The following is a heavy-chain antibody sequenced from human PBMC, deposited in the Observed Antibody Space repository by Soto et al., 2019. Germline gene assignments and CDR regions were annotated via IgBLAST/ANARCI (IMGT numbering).Heavy chain of an antibody. Sequence: QVQVVESGGGVVQPGRSLRLSCAASGFTFSRFGMHWVRQAPGKGLEWVAVIWHDGKEKYYADSVKGRFTISRDNSKNTVYLEMNSLRDEDTAVYYCARDPGQDEAMDYWGQGTLVTVSS. J-gene: IGHJ4*02. CDR1: GFTFSRFG. V-gene: IGHV3-33*01. CDR2: IWHDGKEK. CDR3: ARDPGQDEAMDY.